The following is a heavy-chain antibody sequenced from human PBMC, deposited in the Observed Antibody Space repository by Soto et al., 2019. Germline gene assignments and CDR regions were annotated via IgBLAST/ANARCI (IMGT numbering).Heavy chain of an antibody. V-gene: IGHV5-51*01. D-gene: IGHD3-3*01. CDR3: ARGGVSTRAFDY. J-gene: IGHJ4*02. CDR2: IYPSDSDT. CDR1: GNNFPGYW. Sequence: ESLKRWFNGSGNNFPGYWSIGVRQMPGKGLELMGIIYPSDSDTRYSPSFQGQVTISADKYISYAYLKWSSLRASDTAMYYCARGGVSTRAFDYWGQGTPVTAPQ.